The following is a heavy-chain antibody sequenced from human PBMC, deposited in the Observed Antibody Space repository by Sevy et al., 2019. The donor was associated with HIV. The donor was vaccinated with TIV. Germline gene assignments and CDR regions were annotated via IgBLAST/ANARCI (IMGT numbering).Heavy chain of an antibody. CDR2: SFYSGST. D-gene: IGHD2-2*02. J-gene: IGHJ4*02. V-gene: IGHV4-39*01. CDR3: ARRGGYCISTTCYTFFDY. Sequence: SETLSLTCTVSGGSISGSSFYWGWIRQPPGKGLEWIGSSFYSGSTYYNPSLKSRVTISVDTSKNQFSLKLSSVTAADTAVYDCARRGGYCISTTCYTFFDYWGQGTLVTVSS. CDR1: GGSISGSSFY.